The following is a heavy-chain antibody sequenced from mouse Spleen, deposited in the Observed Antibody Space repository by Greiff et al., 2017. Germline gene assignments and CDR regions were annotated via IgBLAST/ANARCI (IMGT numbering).Heavy chain of an antibody. D-gene: IGHD2-4*01. J-gene: IGHJ2*01. Sequence: VQLQQSGAELVKPGASVKLSCKASGYTFTEYTIHWVKQRSGQGLEWIGWFYPGSGSIKYNEKFKDKATLTADKSSSTVYMELSRLTSEDSAVYFRARHEEKGGYDYEVYFDHWGEGNPLTGSP. V-gene: IGHV1-62-2*01. CDR1: GYTFTEYT. CDR3: ARHEEKGGYDYEVYFDH. CDR2: FYPGSGSI.